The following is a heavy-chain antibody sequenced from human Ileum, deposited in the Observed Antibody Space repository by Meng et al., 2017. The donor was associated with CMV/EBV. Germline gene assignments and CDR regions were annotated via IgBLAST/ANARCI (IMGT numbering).Heavy chain of an antibody. J-gene: IGHJ4*02. CDR3: AKLPAVRRYFDY. CDR1: GFGFSTYV. D-gene: IGHD2-2*02. Sequence: GGSLRLSCAASGFGFSTYVMSWVRQAPGKGLECVSLISGRGDSTYYADSVKGRFTISRDNSKNTLYLQMNSLRAEDTAVYYCAKLPAVRRYFDYWGQGKLVNGAS. CDR2: ISGRGDST. V-gene: IGHV3-23*01.